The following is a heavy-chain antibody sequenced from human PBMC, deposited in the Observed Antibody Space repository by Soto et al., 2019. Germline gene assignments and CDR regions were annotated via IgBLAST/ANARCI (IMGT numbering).Heavy chain of an antibody. CDR3: AARKEYYYGSGSSENWFDP. CDR2: IIPIFGTA. V-gene: IGHV1-69*13. CDR1: GGTSSSYA. J-gene: IGHJ5*02. D-gene: IGHD3-10*01. Sequence: SVKVSCKASGGTSSSYAISWVRQAPGQGLEWMGGIIPIFGTANYAQKFQGRVTITADESTSTAYMELSSLRSEDTAVYYCAARKEYYYGSGSSENWFDPWGQGTLVTVSS.